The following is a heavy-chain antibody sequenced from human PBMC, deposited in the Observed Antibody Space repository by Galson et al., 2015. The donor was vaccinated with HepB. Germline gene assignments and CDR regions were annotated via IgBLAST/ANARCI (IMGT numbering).Heavy chain of an antibody. CDR1: GVSVSSGSYD. V-gene: IGHV4-61*01. D-gene: IGHD3-16*01. Sequence: LSLTCTISGVSVSSGSYDWSWIRQPPGKGLEWIGYIDYSGSTKYNPSLESRVTMSGDTSKNQFSLKVTSVTAADTAVYFCAGGVAGYYEAFDIWGQGTMVTVSS. J-gene: IGHJ3*02. CDR2: IDYSGST. CDR3: AGGVAGYYEAFDI.